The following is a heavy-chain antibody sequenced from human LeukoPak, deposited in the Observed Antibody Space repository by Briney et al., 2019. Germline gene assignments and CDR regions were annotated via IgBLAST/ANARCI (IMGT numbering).Heavy chain of an antibody. CDR2: TKNKDNNYRT. Sequence: GGSLRLSCAGSGFILSDHYMDWVRQAPGKGLEWVGRTKNKDNNYRTDYAASVKGRFTILRDDSKNSLYLQMNSLRTEDTAVYYCVRAGDYYSTGDCWGQGTLVTVSS. D-gene: IGHD3-22*01. J-gene: IGHJ4*02. CDR1: GFILSDHY. V-gene: IGHV3-72*01. CDR3: VRAGDYYSTGDC.